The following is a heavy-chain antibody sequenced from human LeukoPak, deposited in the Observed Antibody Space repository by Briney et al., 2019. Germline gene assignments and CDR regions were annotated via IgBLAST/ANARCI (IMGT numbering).Heavy chain of an antibody. CDR3: ARERLGIVATIPS. CDR1: GFTFSSYW. Sequence: GGSLRLSCAASGFTFSSYWMHWVRQAPGKGLVWVSRIYSDGSSTNYADSVKGRFTISRDNAKNTLYLQMNSLRAEDTAVYYCARERLGIVATIPSWGQGTLVTVSS. CDR2: IYSDGSST. D-gene: IGHD5-12*01. V-gene: IGHV3-74*01. J-gene: IGHJ5*02.